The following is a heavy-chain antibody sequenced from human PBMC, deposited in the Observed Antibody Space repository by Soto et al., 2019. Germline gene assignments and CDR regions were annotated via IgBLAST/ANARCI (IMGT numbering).Heavy chain of an antibody. Sequence: PGGSLRLSCTYSGFNFSSYAMSWVRQAPGKGLEWVSAISGRGGSTYSADSVKGRFTISRDNSKNPLYLQMNRLRAEDTAVYYCAKGNWYSSGWAYYYYGMDVWGQGTTVTVSS. CDR2: ISGRGGST. CDR3: AKGNWYSSGWAYYYYGMDV. J-gene: IGHJ6*02. CDR1: GFNFSSYA. D-gene: IGHD6-19*01. V-gene: IGHV3-23*01.